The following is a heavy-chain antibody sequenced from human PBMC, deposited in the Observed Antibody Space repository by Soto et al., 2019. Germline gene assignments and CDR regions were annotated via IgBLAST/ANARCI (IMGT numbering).Heavy chain of an antibody. CDR3: ASLGESELFPQNWFEP. J-gene: IGHJ5*02. CDR2: IYPGDSDT. Sequence: GESLQISCKGSGYSFTSYWIGCVRQMPGKGLEWMGIIYPGDSDTRYSPSFQGQVTISADKSISTAYLQWSSLKASDTAMYYCASLGESELFPQNWFEPWGEGTLVTVSS. V-gene: IGHV5-51*01. D-gene: IGHD3-10*01. CDR1: GYSFTSYW.